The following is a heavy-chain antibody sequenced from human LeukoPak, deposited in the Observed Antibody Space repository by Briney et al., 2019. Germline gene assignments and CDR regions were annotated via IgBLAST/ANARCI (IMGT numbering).Heavy chain of an antibody. CDR2: INPNSGGT. CDR1: GYTFTDYF. V-gene: IGHV1-2*02. CDR3: ASEDHFHRTTGTTSLDY. D-gene: IGHD1-1*01. Sequence: ASVKVSFKACGYTFTDYFMHWVRQAPAQGLEWMGWINPNSGGTNYAQKFQGRVTMTRDTSLSTAYMELSRLRSDDTAVYYCASEDHFHRTTGTTSLDYWGQGTLVTVP. J-gene: IGHJ4*02.